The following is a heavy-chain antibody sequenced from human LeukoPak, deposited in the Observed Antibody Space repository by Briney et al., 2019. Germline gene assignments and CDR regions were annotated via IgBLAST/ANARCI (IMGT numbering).Heavy chain of an antibody. J-gene: IGHJ6*03. CDR2: IKQDGSE. V-gene: IGHV3-7*01. CDR1: GFTFSSYW. CDR3: ARSGSIVEATPPGYYMDV. D-gene: IGHD1-26*01. Sequence: GGSLRLSCAASGFTFSSYWMSWVRQAPGEGLEWVANIKQDGSEKYVDSVKGRFTVSRDNAKNSLYLQVNSLRAEDTAVYYCARSGSIVEATPPGYYMDVWGKGTTVTVSS.